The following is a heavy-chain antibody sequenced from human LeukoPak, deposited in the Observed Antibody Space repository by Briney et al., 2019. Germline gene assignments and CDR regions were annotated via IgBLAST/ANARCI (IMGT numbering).Heavy chain of an antibody. D-gene: IGHD3-16*01. Sequence: ASVKVSCKASGYTFTDYYIHWGRQAPRQGLEWMAWMNPNSGGTSYAQKFQGRVTMTRDTSISTAYMELSRLRFDHTAVYYRARNKGGKSLDYWGQGNLGTVSS. J-gene: IGHJ4*02. CDR2: MNPNSGGT. CDR3: ARNKGGKSLDY. CDR1: GYTFTDYY. V-gene: IGHV1-2*02.